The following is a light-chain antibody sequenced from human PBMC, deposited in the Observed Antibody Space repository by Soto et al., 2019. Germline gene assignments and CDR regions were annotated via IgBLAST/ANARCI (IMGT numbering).Light chain of an antibody. CDR3: TSYTRYRVLV. CDR2: EVS. V-gene: IGLV2-14*01. Sequence: QSVLTYPASVSGSPGQAITISCTGTSSDIGDYKYFSWYQQHPGKAPKLIIFEVSNRPSGVSDRFSASNSGNTASLTISGLQAEDEADYYCTSYTRYRVLVFGGGTKVTVL. J-gene: IGLJ3*02. CDR1: SSDIGDYKY.